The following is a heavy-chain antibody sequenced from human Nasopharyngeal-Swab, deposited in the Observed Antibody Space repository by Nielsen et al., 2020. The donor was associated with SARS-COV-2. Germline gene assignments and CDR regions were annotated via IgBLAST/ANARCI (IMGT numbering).Heavy chain of an antibody. J-gene: IGHJ4*02. V-gene: IGHV1-46*01. CDR1: GYTFTSYY. Sequence: ASVKVSCKASGYTFTSYYMHWVRQAPGQGLEGMGIINPSGGSTSYAQKFQGRVTMTRDTSISTAYMELSRLRSDDTAVYYCARGTYYYDSSGYYIDYWGQGTLVTVSS. CDR3: ARGTYYYDSSGYYIDY. CDR2: INPSGGST. D-gene: IGHD3-22*01.